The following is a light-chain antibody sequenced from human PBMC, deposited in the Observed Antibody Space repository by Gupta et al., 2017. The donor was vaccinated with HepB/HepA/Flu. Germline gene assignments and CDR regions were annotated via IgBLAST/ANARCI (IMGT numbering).Light chain of an antibody. CDR1: SLRSYY. V-gene: IGLV3-19*01. J-gene: IGLJ2*01. Sequence: SELTQDPAVSVALGQTVRITCQGDSLRSYYARWYQQKPGQAPVLVIYGKNNRPSGIPYRFAGSSSGNTASLTITGAQAEDEADYYGNSRDSSGNHVVFGGGTKLTVL. CDR3: NSRDSSGNHVV. CDR2: GKN.